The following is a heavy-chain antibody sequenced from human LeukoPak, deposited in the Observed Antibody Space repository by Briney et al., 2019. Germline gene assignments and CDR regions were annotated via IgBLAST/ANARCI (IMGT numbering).Heavy chain of an antibody. D-gene: IGHD5-18*01. CDR2: IKQDGSEK. CDR3: AREEWIPYYYYYYMDV. V-gene: IGHV3-7*01. Sequence: AGGSLRLSCAASGFTFSSYWMSWVRQAPGKGLEWVANIKQDGSEKYYVDSVKGRFTISRDNAKNSLYLQMNSLRAEDTAVYYCAREEWIPYYYYYYMDVWGKGTTVTVSS. J-gene: IGHJ6*03. CDR1: GFTFSSYW.